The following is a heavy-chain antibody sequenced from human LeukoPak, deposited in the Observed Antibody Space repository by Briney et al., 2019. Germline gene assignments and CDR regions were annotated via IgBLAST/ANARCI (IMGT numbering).Heavy chain of an antibody. CDR3: ARVPTYSSGWYPTYYFDY. D-gene: IGHD6-19*01. J-gene: IGHJ4*02. Sequence: TSSETPSLTCAVYGGSFSGYYWSWIRQPPGKGLEWIGEINHSGSTNYNPSLKSRVTISVDTSKNQFSLKLSSVTAADTAVYYCARVPTYSSGWYPTYYFDYWGQGTLVTVSS. V-gene: IGHV4-34*01. CDR1: GGSFSGYY. CDR2: INHSGST.